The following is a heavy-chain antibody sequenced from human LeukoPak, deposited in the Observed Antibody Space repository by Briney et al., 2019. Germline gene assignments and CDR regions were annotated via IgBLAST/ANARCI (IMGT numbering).Heavy chain of an antibody. CDR2: IYYTGNT. CDR3: ARLNGGY. J-gene: IGHJ4*02. D-gene: IGHD3-16*01. CDR1: AGSISGYY. V-gene: IGHV4-59*08. Sequence: SETLSLSCTVSAGSISGYYWSWIRQPPRKGLEWIGYIYYTGNTNYNPSLKSRVTISLDTSKNQFFLKLSSVTAADTAVYYCARLNGGYWGQGTLVTVSS.